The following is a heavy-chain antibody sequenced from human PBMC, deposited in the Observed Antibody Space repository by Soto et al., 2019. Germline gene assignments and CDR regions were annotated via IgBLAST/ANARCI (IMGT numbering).Heavy chain of an antibody. D-gene: IGHD2-2*01. V-gene: IGHV1-8*01. J-gene: IGHJ4*02. Sequence: ASVKVSCKASGYTFTSYDINWVRQATGQGLEWMGWMNPNSGNTGYAQKFQGRVTMTRNTSISTAYMELRSLRSDDTAVYYCARAVYCSSTSCLGRFDYWGQGTLVTVSS. CDR3: ARAVYCSSTSCLGRFDY. CDR2: MNPNSGNT. CDR1: GYTFTSYD.